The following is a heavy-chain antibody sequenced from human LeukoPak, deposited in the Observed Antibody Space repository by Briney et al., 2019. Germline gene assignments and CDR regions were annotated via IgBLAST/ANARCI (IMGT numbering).Heavy chain of an antibody. CDR2: IYPGDSGP. CDR1: GSRFTSYC. Sequence: GASLKISCKVSGSRFTSYCIGWVRPMPGKGLEWMGIIYPGDSGPTYSPSFQGQVTISVDKSINTAYLQWSSLQASDTAMYYCGMSGDRVPLQDDVFDVWGQGTMVTVS. CDR3: GMSGDRVPLQDDVFDV. V-gene: IGHV5-51*01. J-gene: IGHJ3*01. D-gene: IGHD1-26*01.